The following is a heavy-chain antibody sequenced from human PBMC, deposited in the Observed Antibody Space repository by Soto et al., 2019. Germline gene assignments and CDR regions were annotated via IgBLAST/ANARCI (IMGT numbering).Heavy chain of an antibody. D-gene: IGHD1-26*01. CDR2: ISYDGSNK. V-gene: IGHV3-30-3*01. Sequence: HPGGSLRLSCAASGFTFSSYAMHWVRQAPGKGLEWVAVISYDGSNKYYADSVKGRFTISRDNSKNTLYLQMNSLRAEDTAVYYCARDSALDGYKSFDPWGQGTLATVSS. CDR1: GFTFSSYA. CDR3: ARDSALDGYKSFDP. J-gene: IGHJ5*02.